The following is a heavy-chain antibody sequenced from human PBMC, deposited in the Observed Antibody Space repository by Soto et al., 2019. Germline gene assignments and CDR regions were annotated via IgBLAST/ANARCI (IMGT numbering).Heavy chain of an antibody. J-gene: IGHJ4*02. CDR3: ARDFKDGPGCDY. V-gene: IGHV3-48*02. CDR2: VSYTSSTV. CDR1: GFTFSNYD. Sequence: GGSLRLSCAASGFTFSNYDMNWVRQAPGKGLEWISFVSYTSSTVKYADSVRGRFTISRDNARNSLDLQMSSLRDEDTAVYYCARDFKDGPGCDYWGRGTLVTVSS.